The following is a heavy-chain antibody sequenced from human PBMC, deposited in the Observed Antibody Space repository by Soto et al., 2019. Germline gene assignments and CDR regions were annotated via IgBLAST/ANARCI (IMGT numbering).Heavy chain of an antibody. V-gene: IGHV4-31*03. Sequence: QVQLQESGPGLVKPSQTLSLTCTVSGGSISSGGYYWSWIRQHPGKGLEWIGYIYYSGSTYYNPSLKSRVTISVDTSKNQFSLKLSSVTAADTAVYYCASIMITFGGPETGDYWGQGTLVTVSS. D-gene: IGHD3-16*01. CDR2: IYYSGST. CDR1: GGSISSGGYY. J-gene: IGHJ4*02. CDR3: ASIMITFGGPETGDY.